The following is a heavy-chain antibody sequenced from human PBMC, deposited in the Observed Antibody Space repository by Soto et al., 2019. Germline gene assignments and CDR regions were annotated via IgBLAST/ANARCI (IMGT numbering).Heavy chain of an antibody. CDR1: GYTFTSYA. Sequence: QVQLVQSGAEVKKPGASVKVSCKASGYTFTSYAMHWVRQAPGQRLEWIGWINAGNGNTKYSQKFQGRVTMTRDTSASTAYMELSSLTSEDTAVYYCARSPDYYDSRGSTAFDSWGQGTLLTVSS. CDR3: ARSPDYYDSRGSTAFDS. CDR2: INAGNGNT. V-gene: IGHV1-3*01. J-gene: IGHJ4*02. D-gene: IGHD3-22*01.